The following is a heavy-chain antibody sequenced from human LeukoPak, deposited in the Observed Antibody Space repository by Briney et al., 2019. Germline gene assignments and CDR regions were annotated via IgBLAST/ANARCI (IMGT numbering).Heavy chain of an antibody. CDR2: IFDSGST. V-gene: IGHV4-39*07. CDR1: GGSISSSSYY. D-gene: IGHD3-22*01. J-gene: IGHJ2*01. CDR3: ARGPYYYDSSGYQLGYFDL. Sequence: SETLSLTCTVSGGSISSSSYYWGWLRQPPGKGLEWIGSIFDSGSTYYNPSLKSRVTISLDTSKNQFSLKLSSVTSADTAVYYCARGPYYYDSSGYQLGYFDLWGRGTLVTVSS.